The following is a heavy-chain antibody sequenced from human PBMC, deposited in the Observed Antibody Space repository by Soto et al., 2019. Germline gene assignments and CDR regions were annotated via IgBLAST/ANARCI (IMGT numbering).Heavy chain of an antibody. CDR1: GFTFSSYA. CDR3: AKVLKWLVRYYFDY. J-gene: IGHJ4*02. D-gene: IGHD6-19*01. CDR2: ISGSGGST. V-gene: IGHV3-23*01. Sequence: GGSLRLSCAASGFTFSSYAMSWVRQAPGKGLEWVSAISGSGGSTYYADSVKGRFTISRDNSKNTLYLQMNSLRAEDKAVYYCAKVLKWLVRYYFDYWGQGTLVTVSS.